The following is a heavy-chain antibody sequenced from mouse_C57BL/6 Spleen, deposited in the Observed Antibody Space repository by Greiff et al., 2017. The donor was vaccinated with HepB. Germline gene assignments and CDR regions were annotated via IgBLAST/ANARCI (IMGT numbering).Heavy chain of an antibody. D-gene: IGHD1-1*01. V-gene: IGHV1-82*01. Sequence: VKLQESGPELVKPGASVKISCKASGYAFSSSWMNWVKQRPGKGLEWIGRIYPGDGDTNYNGKFKGKATLTADKSSSTAYMQLSSLTSEDSAVYFCARSYYYGSSPYFDYWGQGTTLTVSS. CDR1: GYAFSSSW. CDR3: ARSYYYGSSPYFDY. J-gene: IGHJ2*01. CDR2: IYPGDGDT.